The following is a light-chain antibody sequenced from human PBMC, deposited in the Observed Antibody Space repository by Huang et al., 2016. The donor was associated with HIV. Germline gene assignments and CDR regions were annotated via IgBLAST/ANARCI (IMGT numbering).Light chain of an antibody. CDR2: GAS. Sequence: EIVMTQSPATLSVSPGERATLSCRASQSVSSNLAWYQQKPGQAPRLLIYGASTRATGIPARCSGSGSGTEFTLTISSLQSEDSAVYYCQQYNKWPPWTFGQGTKVEI. V-gene: IGKV3-15*01. CDR1: QSVSSN. J-gene: IGKJ1*01. CDR3: QQYNKWPPWT.